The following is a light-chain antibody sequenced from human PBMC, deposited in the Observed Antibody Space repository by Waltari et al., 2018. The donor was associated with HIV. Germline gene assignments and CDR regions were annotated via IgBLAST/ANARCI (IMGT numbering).Light chain of an antibody. J-gene: IGLJ1*01. CDR1: SSDVGGYNY. CDR2: EVS. Sequence: QSALTQPPSASGSPGQSVTISCTGTSSDVGGYNYVSWYQLHPGQAPKLMIYEVSKPPSGVPVRFSGSKASDAVSLTVSGLQSEDESDYFCSSYAGSTNVFGTGTKVTVL. CDR3: SSYAGSTNV. V-gene: IGLV2-8*01.